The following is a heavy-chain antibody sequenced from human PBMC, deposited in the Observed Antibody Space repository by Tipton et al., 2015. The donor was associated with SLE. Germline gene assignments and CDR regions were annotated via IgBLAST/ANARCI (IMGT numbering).Heavy chain of an antibody. D-gene: IGHD2-15*01. Sequence: QSGAEVKKPGASVKISCKASGYTFNTYLMHWVRQAPGQGLEWMGRINPSGGTATYAQKFQGRLTMTRDTSTNTVYMELSSLRSEDTAVYYCARDRGSHGMDVWGQGTTVTVSS. J-gene: IGHJ6*02. CDR2: INPSGGTA. CDR3: ARDRGSHGMDV. CDR1: GYTFNTYL. V-gene: IGHV1-46*02.